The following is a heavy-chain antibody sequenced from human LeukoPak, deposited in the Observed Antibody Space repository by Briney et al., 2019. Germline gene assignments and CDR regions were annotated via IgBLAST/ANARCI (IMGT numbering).Heavy chain of an antibody. CDR3: ARDLIAVAAFDY. J-gene: IGHJ4*02. CDR2: IYHSGST. D-gene: IGHD6-19*01. V-gene: IGHV4-38-2*02. Sequence: SETLSLTCAVSGYSISSGYYWGWIRQPPGKGLEWIGSIYHSGSTYYNPSLKSRVTISVDTSKNQFPLKLSSVTAADTAVYYCARDLIAVAAFDYWGQGTLVTVSS. CDR1: GYSISSGYY.